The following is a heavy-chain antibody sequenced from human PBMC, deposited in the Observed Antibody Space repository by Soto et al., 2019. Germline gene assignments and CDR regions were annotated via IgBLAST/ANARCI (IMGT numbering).Heavy chain of an antibody. CDR2: IYTSGST. CDR1: GGSISSYY. CDR3: ARDGVYSSSWNYYYYYGMDV. Sequence: SDTLSLTCTASGGSISSYYWSWIRQPAGKGLEWIGRIYTSGSTNYNPSLKSRVTMSVDTSKNQFSLKLSSVTAADTAVYYCARDGVYSSSWNYYYYYGMDVWGQGTTVTVSS. V-gene: IGHV4-4*07. D-gene: IGHD6-13*01. J-gene: IGHJ6*02.